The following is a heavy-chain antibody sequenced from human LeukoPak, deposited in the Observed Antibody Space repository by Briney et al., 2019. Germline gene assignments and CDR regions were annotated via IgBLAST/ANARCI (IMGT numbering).Heavy chain of an antibody. CDR3: AKDRVVVAATALDY. D-gene: IGHD2-15*01. V-gene: IGHV3-23*01. J-gene: IGHJ4*02. Sequence: GGSLRLSCAASGFTFSTFAMHWVRQAPGKGLEWVSAISGSGGSTYYADSVKGRFTISRDNSKNTLYLQMNSLRAEDTAVYYCAKDRVVVAATALDYWGQGTLVTVSS. CDR1: GFTFSTFA. CDR2: ISGSGGST.